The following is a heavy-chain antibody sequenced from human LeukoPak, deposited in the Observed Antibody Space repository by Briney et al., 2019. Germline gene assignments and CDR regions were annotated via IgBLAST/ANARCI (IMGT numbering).Heavy chain of an antibody. D-gene: IGHD4-17*01. CDR3: ARGPIYGDYADAFDI. J-gene: IGHJ3*02. CDR1: GGSFSGYY. CDR2: INHSGST. Sequence: SETLSLTCAVYGGSFSGYYWSWIRQPPGKGLEWIEEINHSGSTNYNPSLKSRVTISVDTSKNQFSLKLSSVTAADTAVYYCARGPIYGDYADAFDIWGQGTMVTVSS. V-gene: IGHV4-34*01.